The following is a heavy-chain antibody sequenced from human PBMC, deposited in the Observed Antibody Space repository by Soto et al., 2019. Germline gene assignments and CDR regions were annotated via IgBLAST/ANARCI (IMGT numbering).Heavy chain of an antibody. V-gene: IGHV3-23*01. J-gene: IGHJ6*03. CDR1: GFTFSSYA. CDR3: AKIPKPGTHYYMDV. D-gene: IGHD1-26*01. CDR2: ISGSGGST. Sequence: PGGSLRLSCAASGFTFSSYAMSWVRQAPGKGLEWVSAISGSGGSTYYADSVKGRFTISRDNSKNTLYLQMNSLRAEDTAVYYCAKIPKPGTHYYMDVWGKGTTVTVS.